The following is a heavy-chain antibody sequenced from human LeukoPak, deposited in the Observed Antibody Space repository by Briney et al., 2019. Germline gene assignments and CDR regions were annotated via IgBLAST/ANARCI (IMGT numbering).Heavy chain of an antibody. V-gene: IGHV3-7*03. D-gene: IGHD3-10*01. CDR1: GFTFSSYW. CDR3: ARDPSGSYYNEHDY. Sequence: GGSLRLSCAASGFTFSSYWMTWVRQVPGKGLEWMTNIKPDGSEKYYVDSVKGRFTISRDNAKNSLYLQMNSLRAEDTAVYYCARDPSGSYYNEHDYWGQGTLVTVSS. CDR2: IKPDGSEK. J-gene: IGHJ4*02.